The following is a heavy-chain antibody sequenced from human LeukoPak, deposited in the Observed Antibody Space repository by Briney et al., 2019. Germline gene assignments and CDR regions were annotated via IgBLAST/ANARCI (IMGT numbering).Heavy chain of an antibody. CDR2: ISGSGGST. D-gene: IGHD6-19*01. V-gene: IGHV3-23*01. Sequence: PGGSLRLSYAASGFTFSSYAMSWVRQAPGKGLEWVSAISGSGGSTYYADSVKGRFTISRDNSKDTLYLQMNSLRAEDTAVYYCAKVVGQWLVKLAFDIWGQGTMVTVSS. J-gene: IGHJ3*02. CDR1: GFTFSSYA. CDR3: AKVVGQWLVKLAFDI.